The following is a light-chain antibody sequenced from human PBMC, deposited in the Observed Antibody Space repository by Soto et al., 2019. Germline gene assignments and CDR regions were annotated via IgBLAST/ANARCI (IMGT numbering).Light chain of an antibody. CDR3: QHYNSYSEA. Sequence: IQVTQSPSSLSACVGDTVTITCGAGQGIGNGLGWYQQKPGKAPKLLIYAASHLQRGVPSRFSGSGSGTEFTLTISSLQPDDFATYYCQHYNSYSEAFGQGTKVDIK. CDR2: AAS. CDR1: QGIGNG. V-gene: IGKV1-17*01. J-gene: IGKJ1*01.